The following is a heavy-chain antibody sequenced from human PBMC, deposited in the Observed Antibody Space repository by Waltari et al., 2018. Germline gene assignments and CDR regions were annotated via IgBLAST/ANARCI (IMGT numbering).Heavy chain of an antibody. D-gene: IGHD3-3*01. J-gene: IGHJ6*02. V-gene: IGHV4-39*01. Sequence: QLQLQESGPGLVKPSETLSLTCTVSGGSISSSSYYWGWIRQPPGKGLEWIGSIYYSGSTYYNPSLKSRVTISVDTSKNQFSLKLSSVTAADTAVYYCATTITIVGVGEVYGMDVWGQGTTVTVSS. CDR3: ATTITIVGVGEVYGMDV. CDR2: IYYSGST. CDR1: GGSISSSSYY.